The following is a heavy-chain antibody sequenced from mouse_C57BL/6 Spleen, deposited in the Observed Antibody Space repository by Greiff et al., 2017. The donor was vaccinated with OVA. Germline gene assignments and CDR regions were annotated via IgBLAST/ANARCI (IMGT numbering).Heavy chain of an antibody. J-gene: IGHJ3*01. CDR2: IYPRSGNT. D-gene: IGHD2-2*01. CDR3: ARDGYDALFAY. CDR1: GYTFTSYG. Sequence: VQLQQSGAELARPGASVKLSCKASGYTFTSYGISWVKQRTGQGLEWIGEIYPRSGNTYYNEKFKGKATLTADTSSSTAYMERRSLTSEDAAVYFCARDGYDALFAYWGQGTLVTVSA. V-gene: IGHV1-81*01.